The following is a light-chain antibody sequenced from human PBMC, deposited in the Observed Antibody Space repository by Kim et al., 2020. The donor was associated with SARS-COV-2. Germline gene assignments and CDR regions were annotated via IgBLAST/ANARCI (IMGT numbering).Light chain of an antibody. CDR1: RLRSYY. J-gene: IGLJ2*01. Sequence: SSELTQDPVVSVALGQTVRITCQGDRLRSYYATWYQQKTRQAPLLVIYGRNNRPSGIPDRFSGYASGDTASLTISGTQAEDEADFYCQSRDSGGKVVFGGGTKLTVL. CDR2: GRN. V-gene: IGLV3-19*01. CDR3: QSRDSGGKVV.